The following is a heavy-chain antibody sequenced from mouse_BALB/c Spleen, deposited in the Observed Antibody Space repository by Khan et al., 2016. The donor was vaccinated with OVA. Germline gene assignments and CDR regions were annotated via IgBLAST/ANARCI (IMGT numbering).Heavy chain of an antibody. Sequence: EVQLQESGPGLVKPSQSLSLTCTVTGYSITSNYAWNWIRQFPGNKLEWMGYISYSGLTSYNPSLKSRISITRDTSTNQFFLQLNSVTTEDTATYYCARGNYYGYTIDYWGQGTSVPVSS. J-gene: IGHJ4*01. CDR1: GYSITSNYA. CDR2: ISYSGLT. CDR3: ARGNYYGYTIDY. V-gene: IGHV3-2*02. D-gene: IGHD1-1*01.